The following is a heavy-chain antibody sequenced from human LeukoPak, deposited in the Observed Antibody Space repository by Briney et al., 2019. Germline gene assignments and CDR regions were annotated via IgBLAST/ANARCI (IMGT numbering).Heavy chain of an antibody. CDR1: GFTVSSNY. CDR2: ISSSSSYI. V-gene: IGHV3-21*01. J-gene: IGHJ4*02. CDR3: ARVEGRDYYDSSGYPAADY. Sequence: PGGSLRLSCAASGFTVSSNYMSWVRQAPGKGLEWVSSISSSSSYIYYADSVKGRFTISRDNAKNSLYLQLNSLRAEDTAVYYCARVEGRDYYDSSGYPAADYWGQGTLVTVSS. D-gene: IGHD3-22*01.